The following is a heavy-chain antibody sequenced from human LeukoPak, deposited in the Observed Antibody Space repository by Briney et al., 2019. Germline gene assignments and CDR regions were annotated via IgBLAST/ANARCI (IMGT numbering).Heavy chain of an antibody. Sequence: GESLKISCRGSGYSFTSYWIGWVRQMPGKGLEWMGIIYPGDSDTRYSPSFQGQVTISADKSISTAYLQWSSLKASDTAMYYCARSGYDFWSGYLAPNWFDPWGQGTLVTVSS. D-gene: IGHD3-3*01. V-gene: IGHV5-51*01. J-gene: IGHJ5*02. CDR1: GYSFTSYW. CDR3: ARSGYDFWSGYLAPNWFDP. CDR2: IYPGDSDT.